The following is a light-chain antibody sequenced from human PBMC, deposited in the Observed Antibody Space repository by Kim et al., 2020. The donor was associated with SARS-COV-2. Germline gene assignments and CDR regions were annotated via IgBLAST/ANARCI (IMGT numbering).Light chain of an antibody. J-gene: IGKJ2*01. CDR2: LAT. V-gene: IGKV1-5*03. Sequence: SVGDRVTITCRASRSVSRWLAWYQQKAGKAPTLLIYLATTLFSGVPSRFSGSGSGTEFTLTITSLQPEDFATYYCQQYNSYIDYTFGQGTKVDIK. CDR1: RSVSRW. CDR3: QQYNSYIDYT.